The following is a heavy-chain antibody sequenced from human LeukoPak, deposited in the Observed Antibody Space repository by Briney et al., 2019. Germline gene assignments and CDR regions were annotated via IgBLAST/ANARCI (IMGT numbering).Heavy chain of an antibody. D-gene: IGHD1-20*01. CDR2: IYSGGST. CDR1: GFTVSSNY. V-gene: IGHV3-66*01. CDR3: ARELRIAAPGITGTTGYFDY. Sequence: PGGSLRPSCAASGFTVSSNYMSWVRQAPGKGLEWVSVIYSGGSTYYADSVKGRFTISRDNSKNTLYLQMNSLRAEDTAVYYCARELRIAAPGITGTTGYFDYWGQGTLVTVSS. J-gene: IGHJ4*02.